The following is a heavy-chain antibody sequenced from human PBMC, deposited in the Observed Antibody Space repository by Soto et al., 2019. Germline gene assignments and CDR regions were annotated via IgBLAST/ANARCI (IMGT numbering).Heavy chain of an antibody. CDR3: ASEWRQGGYYGMDV. Sequence: GASVKVSCKASGGTFSSYAISWVRRAPGQGLEWMGGIIPIFGTANYAQKFQGRVTITADKSTSTAYMELSSLRSEDTAVYYCASEWRQGGYYGMDVWGQGTTVTVSS. CDR1: GGTFSSYA. J-gene: IGHJ6*02. V-gene: IGHV1-69*06. CDR2: IIPIFGTA. D-gene: IGHD2-15*01.